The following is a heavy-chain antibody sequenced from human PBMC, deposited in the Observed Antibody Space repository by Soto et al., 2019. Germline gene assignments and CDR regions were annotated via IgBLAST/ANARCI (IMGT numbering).Heavy chain of an antibody. Sequence: QVQLVQSGAEVKKPGSSVKVSCKAYGGTFSSDAISWVRQAPGQGLEWMGGIIPIFGTANYAQKFQGRVTITADESTSTAYMELSSLRSEDTAVYYCARLGYCGGDCYSDYWGRGTMITVSS. J-gene: IGHJ4*02. CDR2: IIPIFGTA. V-gene: IGHV1-69*01. CDR3: ARLGYCGGDCYSDY. D-gene: IGHD2-21*02. CDR1: GGTFSSDA.